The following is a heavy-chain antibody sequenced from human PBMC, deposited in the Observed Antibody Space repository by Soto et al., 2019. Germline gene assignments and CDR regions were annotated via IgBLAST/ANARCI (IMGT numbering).Heavy chain of an antibody. CDR2: IWYDGSNK. J-gene: IGHJ6*02. D-gene: IGHD6-19*01. CDR1: GFTFSSYG. V-gene: IGHV3-33*01. CDR3: ARDGVAGTLWYYYYGMDV. Sequence: QVQLVESGGGVVQPGRSLRLSCAASGFTFSSYGMHWVRQAPGNGLEWVAVIWYDGSNKYYADSVKGRFTISRDNSKNTLYLQMNSLRAEYTAVYYCARDGVAGTLWYYYYGMDVWGQGTTVTVSS.